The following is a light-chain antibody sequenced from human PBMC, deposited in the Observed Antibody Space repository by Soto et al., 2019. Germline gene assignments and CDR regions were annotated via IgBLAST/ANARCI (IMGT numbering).Light chain of an antibody. Sequence: QSALTQPASVSGSPGQSIAISCTGSSSDVGGYNHVSWYQQHPGKPPQLMIYEVTNRPSGVSNRFSGSKSGNTASLTISGLQAEDEADYYCSSYTSISTVVFGGGTKLTVL. CDR1: SSDVGGYNH. CDR2: EVT. CDR3: SSYTSISTVV. V-gene: IGLV2-14*01. J-gene: IGLJ3*02.